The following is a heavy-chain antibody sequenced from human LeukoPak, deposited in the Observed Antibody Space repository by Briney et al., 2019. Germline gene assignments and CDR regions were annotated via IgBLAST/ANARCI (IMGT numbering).Heavy chain of an antibody. Sequence: PGRSLRLSCSASGFTFVDYAMSWVRQAPGKGLEWVGFIRSKAYGGTTEYAASVKGRLTISRDDLKSIAYLQMNSLKTEDTAMYYCGRRAGYSYGDAFDIWGQGTMVTVSS. V-gene: IGHV3-49*04. CDR1: GFTFVDYA. D-gene: IGHD5-18*01. CDR3: GRRAGYSYGDAFDI. CDR2: IRSKAYGGTT. J-gene: IGHJ3*02.